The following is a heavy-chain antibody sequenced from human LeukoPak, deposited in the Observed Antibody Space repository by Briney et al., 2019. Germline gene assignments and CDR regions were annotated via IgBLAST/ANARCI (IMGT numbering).Heavy chain of an antibody. CDR1: GFTFSSYW. Sequence: GGSLRLSCAASGFTFSSYWMHWVRQAPGKGPVWVSRVNSDGSSTNYADSVKGRFTIYRDNAKNTLYLQMNSLRDEDTAVYYCVWQPALAAAGALDYWGQGTLVTVSS. D-gene: IGHD6-13*01. V-gene: IGHV3-74*01. J-gene: IGHJ4*02. CDR3: VWQPALAAAGALDY. CDR2: VNSDGSST.